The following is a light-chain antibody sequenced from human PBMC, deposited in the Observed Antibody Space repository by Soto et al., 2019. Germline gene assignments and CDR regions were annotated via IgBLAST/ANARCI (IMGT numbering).Light chain of an antibody. J-gene: IGKJ1*01. CDR2: GAS. CDR3: QQYDNWPWT. V-gene: IGKV3-15*01. CDR1: QSVSSN. Sequence: EIVMTQSPVTLSVSPGERATLSCRASQSVSSNLAWYQQKPGQAPRLLIYGASTRATGIPARFSGRGSGTEFTLTISSLQSEDFAVYYCQQYDNWPWTFGQGTKVDIK.